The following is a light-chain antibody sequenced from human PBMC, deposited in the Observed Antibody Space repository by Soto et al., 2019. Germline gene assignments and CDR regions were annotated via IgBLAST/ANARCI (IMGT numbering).Light chain of an antibody. Sequence: QSVLTQPPSVSAAPGQKVTISCSGSSSNIGGNSVSWYQQLPGTAPKLLIYDDNKRPSGIPDRFSGSKSGTSATLGITGFQTGDEADYYCGSWDSSLSAYVFGPGTKATV. V-gene: IGLV1-51*01. CDR2: DDN. J-gene: IGLJ1*01. CDR3: GSWDSSLSAYV. CDR1: SSNIGGNS.